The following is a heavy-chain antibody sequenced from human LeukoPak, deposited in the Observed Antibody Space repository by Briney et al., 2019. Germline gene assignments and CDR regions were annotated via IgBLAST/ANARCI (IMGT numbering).Heavy chain of an antibody. J-gene: IGHJ4*02. V-gene: IGHV3-48*01. D-gene: IGHD3-9*01. CDR1: GFTFSSYA. CDR3: ATVEGVHYDILTGYGLDY. Sequence: PGGSLRLSCAASGFTFSSYAMSWVRQAPGKGLEWVSYISSSSSTIYYADSVKGRFTMSRDNAKSTLYLQMNSLRAEDTAVYYCATVEGVHYDILTGYGLDYWGQGTLVTVSS. CDR2: ISSSSSTI.